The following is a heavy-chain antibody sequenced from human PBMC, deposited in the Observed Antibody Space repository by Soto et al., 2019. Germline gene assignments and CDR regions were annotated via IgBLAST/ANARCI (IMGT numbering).Heavy chain of an antibody. V-gene: IGHV1-8*01. CDR2: MNPNSGNA. D-gene: IGHD2-2*01. J-gene: IGHJ6*02. Sequence: QAQLVQSGAEVKKPGASVKVSCKASGYTLTSFDINWVRQATGQGLEWMGWMNPNSGNAGYEQKFQGRVTITADNSTSTAYMELSSLRSEDTAVYYCARDHLCSSTSCYDYYYGMDVWGQGTTVTVSS. CDR3: ARDHLCSSTSCYDYYYGMDV. CDR1: GYTLTSFD.